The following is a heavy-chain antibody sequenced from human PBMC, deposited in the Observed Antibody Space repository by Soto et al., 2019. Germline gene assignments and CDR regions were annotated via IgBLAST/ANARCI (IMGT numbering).Heavy chain of an antibody. CDR2: IKQDGSEK. J-gene: IGHJ4*02. Sequence: EVQLVESGGGLVQPGGSLRLSCAASGFTFSSYWMSWVRQAPGKGLEWVANIKQDGSEKYYVDSVKGRFTISRDNDKNSLYLQMNSLRAEDTAVYYCARDRARYYFDYWGQGTLVTVS. CDR1: GFTFSSYW. D-gene: IGHD3-10*01. CDR3: ARDRARYYFDY. V-gene: IGHV3-7*01.